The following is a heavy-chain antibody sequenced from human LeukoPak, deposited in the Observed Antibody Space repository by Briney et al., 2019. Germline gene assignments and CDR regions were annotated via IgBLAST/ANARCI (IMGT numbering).Heavy chain of an antibody. CDR3: ARGRYDSSGYRRVYWFDP. V-gene: IGHV4-59*12. Sequence: SETLSLTCTVSGGSINTYYWIWIRQPPGKGLEYIGYIYYSGSTNYNPSLKSRVTISVDTSKNQFSLKLSSVTAADTAVYYCARGRYDSSGYRRVYWFDPWGQGTLVTVSS. CDR2: IYYSGST. D-gene: IGHD3-22*01. CDR1: GGSINTYY. J-gene: IGHJ5*02.